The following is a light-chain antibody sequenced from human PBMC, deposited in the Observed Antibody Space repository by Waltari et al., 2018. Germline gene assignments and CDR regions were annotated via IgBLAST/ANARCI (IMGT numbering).Light chain of an antibody. CDR2: WND. J-gene: IGLJ3*02. Sequence: QSVLTQPPSTSGTPGQAVTISCSGSSSNIENNYVYWYQQLPGTAPKLLVIWNDGRPSGTRCRLFASKSGTSAFLAISGSRSEDEGDYYCLAWDASLSGWVFGGGTKVTVL. CDR3: LAWDASLSGWV. V-gene: IGLV1-47*01. CDR1: SSNIENNY.